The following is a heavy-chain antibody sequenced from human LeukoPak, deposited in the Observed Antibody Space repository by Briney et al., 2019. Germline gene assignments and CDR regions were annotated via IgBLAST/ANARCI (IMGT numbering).Heavy chain of an antibody. V-gene: IGHV1-18*01. CDR3: ARVLHRQMNNWFDP. Sequence: ASVKVSCKASGYTFTSYGISWVRQAPGQGLEWMGWISAYNGNTNYAQKLQGRVTMTTDTSTSTAYMELRSLRSDDTAVYYCARVLHRQMNNWFDPWGQGTLVTVSS. J-gene: IGHJ5*02. D-gene: IGHD4-11*01. CDR1: GYTFTSYG. CDR2: ISAYNGNT.